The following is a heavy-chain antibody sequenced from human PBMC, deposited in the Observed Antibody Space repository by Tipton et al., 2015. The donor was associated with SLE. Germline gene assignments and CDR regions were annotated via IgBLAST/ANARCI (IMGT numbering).Heavy chain of an antibody. D-gene: IGHD1-1*01. CDR3: ARRYFDP. CDR2: ISWNSGSI. Sequence: RSLRLSCAASGFTFDDYAMHWVRQAPGKGLEWVSGISWNSGSIGYADSVKGRFTISRDNAKNSLYLQMNSLRAEDTAVYYCARRYFDPWGQGTLVTVSS. CDR1: GFTFDDYA. V-gene: IGHV3-9*01. J-gene: IGHJ5*02.